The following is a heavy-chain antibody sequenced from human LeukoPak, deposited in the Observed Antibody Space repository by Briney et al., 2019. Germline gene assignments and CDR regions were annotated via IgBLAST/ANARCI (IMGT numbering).Heavy chain of an antibody. CDR1: GYTFTSYG. CDR3: ARRHCSSTSCYPLDY. Sequence: GASVKVSCKAFGYTFTSYGISWVRQAPGQGLEWMGWISAYNGNTNYAQKPQGRVTMTTDTSTSTAYMELRSLRSDDTAVYYCARRHCSSTSCYPLDYWGQGTLVTVSS. D-gene: IGHD2-2*01. V-gene: IGHV1-18*04. J-gene: IGHJ4*02. CDR2: ISAYNGNT.